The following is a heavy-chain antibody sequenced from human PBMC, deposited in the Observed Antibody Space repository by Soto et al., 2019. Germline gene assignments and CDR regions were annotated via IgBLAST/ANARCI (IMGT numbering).Heavy chain of an antibody. CDR1: GLTFSNAW. CDR3: TTYSSGWSNFDY. D-gene: IGHD6-19*01. CDR2: IKSKTDGGTT. Sequence: GSLRLSCVASGLTFSNAWMRWGRQAPGKGLEWVGRIKSKTDGGTTDYAAPVKGRFTISRDDSKNTLYLQMNSLKTEDTAVYYCTTYSSGWSNFDYWGQGTLVTVSS. J-gene: IGHJ4*02. V-gene: IGHV3-15*01.